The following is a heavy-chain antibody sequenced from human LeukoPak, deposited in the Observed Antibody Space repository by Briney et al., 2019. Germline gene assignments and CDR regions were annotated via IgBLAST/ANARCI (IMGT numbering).Heavy chain of an antibody. V-gene: IGHV3-23*01. Sequence: GGSLRLSCAASGLTFSSYAMSWVRQAPGKGLEWVSAISGSGGSTYYADSVKGRFTISRDNSKNTLYLQMNSLRAEDTAVYYCAKTYQLLTRLAYYFDYWGQGTLVTVSS. J-gene: IGHJ4*02. CDR3: AKTYQLLTRLAYYFDY. CDR2: ISGSGGST. D-gene: IGHD2-2*01. CDR1: GLTFSSYA.